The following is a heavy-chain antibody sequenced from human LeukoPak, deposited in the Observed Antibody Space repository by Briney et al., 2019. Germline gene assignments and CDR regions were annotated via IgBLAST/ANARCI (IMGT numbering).Heavy chain of an antibody. J-gene: IGHJ4*02. CDR2: IAYDGSSK. V-gene: IGHV3-33*05. CDR3: VKDPRGGYAYGYFDS. CDR1: GFRFGSNG. Sequence: GGSLRLSCAASGFRFGSNGMHWVRQTPDKGLEWVAAIAYDGSSKYCGDSVKGRFTISRDNPNNMVFLHMNSLRADDTALYYCVKDPRGGYAYGYFDSWGQGALVIVSS. D-gene: IGHD5-18*01.